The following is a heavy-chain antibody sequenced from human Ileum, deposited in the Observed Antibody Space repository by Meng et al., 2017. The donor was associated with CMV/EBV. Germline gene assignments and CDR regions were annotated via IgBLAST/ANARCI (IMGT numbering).Heavy chain of an antibody. V-gene: IGHV4-34*01. D-gene: IGHD1-26*01. CDR3: ARVVGTIVTQYYFDY. J-gene: IGHJ4*02. Sequence: GSLRLSCGVDGGSFSNYHWNWIRQPPGKGLEWIGEISHSGSTTYNPSLKSRVIISADTAKNQFSLKLSSVTAADTAVYYCARVVGTIVTQYYFDYWGQGTLVTVSS. CDR2: ISHSGST. CDR1: GGSFSNYH.